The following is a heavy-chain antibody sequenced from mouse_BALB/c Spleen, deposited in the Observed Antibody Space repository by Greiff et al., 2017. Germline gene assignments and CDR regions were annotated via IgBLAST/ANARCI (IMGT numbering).Heavy chain of an antibody. V-gene: IGHV5-9-3*01. J-gene: IGHJ4*01. CDR3: ARNYGNSDNAMDY. Sequence: EVKLMESGGGLVKPGGSMKLSCAASGFTFSSYAMSWVRQTPEKRLEWVATISSGGSYTYYPDSVKGRFTISRDNAKNTLYLQMSSLRSEDTAMYYCARNYGNSDNAMDYWGQGTSVTVSS. CDR2: ISSGGSYT. CDR1: GFTFSSYA. D-gene: IGHD2-1*01.